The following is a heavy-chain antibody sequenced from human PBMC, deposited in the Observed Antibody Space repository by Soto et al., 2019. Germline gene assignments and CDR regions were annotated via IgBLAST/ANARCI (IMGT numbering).Heavy chain of an antibody. CDR2: IYYSGST. D-gene: IGHD3-16*01. J-gene: IGHJ4*02. CDR1: GGSISSYY. V-gene: IGHV4-59*01. Sequence: SETLSLTCTVSGGSISSYYWSWIRQPPGKGLEWIGYIYYSGSTNYNPSLKSRVTISVDTSKNQFSLKLSSVTAADTAVYYCARLGDLGIGFFDYWGKGTLVTVSS. CDR3: ARLGDLGIGFFDY.